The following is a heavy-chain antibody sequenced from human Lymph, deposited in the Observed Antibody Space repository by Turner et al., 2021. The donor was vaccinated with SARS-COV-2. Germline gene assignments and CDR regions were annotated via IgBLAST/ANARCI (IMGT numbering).Heavy chain of an antibody. CDR1: GFTFSGYG. J-gene: IGHJ4*02. Sequence: QVQLVESGGGLVQPGRSLRLSCAASGFTFSGYGMYWVRQAPVKGLEWVAVISYDGSNKYYADSVKGRFTISRDNSKNTLYMQMNSLRAEDTAVYYCAKQGGGRYCSGGSCYRGYFDYWGQGTLVTVSS. CDR2: ISYDGSNK. CDR3: AKQGGGRYCSGGSCYRGYFDY. V-gene: IGHV3-30*18. D-gene: IGHD2-15*01.